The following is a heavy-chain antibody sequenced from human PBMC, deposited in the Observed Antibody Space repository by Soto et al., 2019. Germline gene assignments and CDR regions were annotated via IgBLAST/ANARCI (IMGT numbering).Heavy chain of an antibody. CDR3: AKTRSSSSYDAFDI. D-gene: IGHD6-6*01. CDR2: INTSGGST. V-gene: IGHV3-23*01. J-gene: IGHJ3*02. Sequence: EVQLLESGGGLVQPGGSLRLSCAASGFTFSSYAMSWVRQAPGKGLEWVSSINTSGGSTYYADSVKGRFTISRDNSKNTLSLQMNSLRAEDTAVYYCAKTRSSSSYDAFDIWGQGTMATVSS. CDR1: GFTFSSYA.